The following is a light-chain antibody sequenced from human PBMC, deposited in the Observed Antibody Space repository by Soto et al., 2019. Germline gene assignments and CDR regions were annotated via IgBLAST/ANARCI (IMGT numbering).Light chain of an antibody. CDR1: SSDVGGYNY. V-gene: IGLV2-8*01. CDR2: EVT. CDR3: CSYAGTDNFYV. Sequence: QSALTQPPSASGSPGQSVTISCTGTSSDVGGYNYVSWYQQHPGKAPKLMIYEVTKRPSGVPDRFSGSKSASTASLTVSGLQAEDEADYYCCSYAGTDNFYVFGAGTKLTVL. J-gene: IGLJ1*01.